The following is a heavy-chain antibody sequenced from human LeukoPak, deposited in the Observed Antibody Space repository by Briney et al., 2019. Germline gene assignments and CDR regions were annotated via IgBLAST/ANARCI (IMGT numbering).Heavy chain of an antibody. CDR2: IYSSGST. Sequence: SETLSLTCTVSGGSINNYYWGWTRQPPGRGLEWIGHIYSSGSTKKNSALESRISLSVDTSKNQFSLRISSVTAADTAVYYCARYSGNPAWYFDYWGQGTLVSVSS. CDR1: GGSINNYY. CDR3: ARYSGNPAWYFDY. D-gene: IGHD1-26*01. J-gene: IGHJ4*02. V-gene: IGHV4-59*01.